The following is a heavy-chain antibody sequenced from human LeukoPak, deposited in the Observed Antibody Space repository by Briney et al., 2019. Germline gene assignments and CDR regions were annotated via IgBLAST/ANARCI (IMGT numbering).Heavy chain of an antibody. J-gene: IGHJ4*02. CDR3: AKDIRYFDWLLIFDY. CDR1: GFTFSSYA. D-gene: IGHD3-9*01. CDR2: ISGSGGST. Sequence: PGGSLRLSCAASGFTFSSYAMSWVRQAPGKGLEWISAISGSGGSTYYADSVKGRFTISRDNSKNTLYLQMNSLRAEDTAVYYCAKDIRYFDWLLIFDYWGQGTLVAVSS. V-gene: IGHV3-23*01.